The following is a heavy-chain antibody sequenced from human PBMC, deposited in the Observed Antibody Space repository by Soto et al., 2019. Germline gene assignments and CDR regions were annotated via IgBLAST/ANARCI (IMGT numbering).Heavy chain of an antibody. J-gene: IGHJ6*02. Sequence: QVQLVQSGAEVKKPGSSVKVSCKASGANFNTYVFTWVRQAPGQGLEWMVGINGLVGTTNYAQKFQGRVTITADKSTNIGYMELSGPRSEDTAVYYCARGVLVVMGGYYNMDVWGQGTTVTVSS. CDR3: ARGVLVVMGGYYNMDV. D-gene: IGHD2-15*01. V-gene: IGHV1-69*06. CDR2: INGLVGTT. CDR1: GANFNTYV.